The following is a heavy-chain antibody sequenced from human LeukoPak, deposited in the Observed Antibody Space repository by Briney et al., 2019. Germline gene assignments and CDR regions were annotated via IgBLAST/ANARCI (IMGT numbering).Heavy chain of an antibody. CDR2: MNPNSGNT. CDR1: GYTFTSYD. V-gene: IGHV1-8*01. J-gene: IGHJ6*02. D-gene: IGHD6-6*01. Sequence: GASMKVSCKASGYTFTSYDINWVRQANGQGLEWMGWMNPNSGNTGYAQKFQGRVTMTRNTSISTAYMELSSLRSEDTAVYYCARGDEYSSSSVSYYGMDVWGQGTTVTVSS. CDR3: ARGDEYSSSSVSYYGMDV.